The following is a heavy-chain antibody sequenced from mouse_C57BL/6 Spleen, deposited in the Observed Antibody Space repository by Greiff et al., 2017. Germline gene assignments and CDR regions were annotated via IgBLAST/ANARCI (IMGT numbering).Heavy chain of an antibody. D-gene: IGHD1-1*01. V-gene: IGHV1-26*01. J-gene: IGHJ3*01. CDR1: GYTFTDYS. CDR3: ARSGNYYGRFAY. CDR2: INPNNVGT. Sequence: VQLQQSGPELVKPGASVKISCKASGYTFTDYSMNWVKQSHGKSLEWIGDINPNNVGTSYNQKFKGKATLTVDKSSSTAYMELRSLTSEDSAVYYCARSGNYYGRFAYWGQGTLVTVSA.